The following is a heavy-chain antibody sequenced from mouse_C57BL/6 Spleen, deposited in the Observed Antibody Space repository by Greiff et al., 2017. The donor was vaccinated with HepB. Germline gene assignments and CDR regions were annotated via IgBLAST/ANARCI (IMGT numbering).Heavy chain of an antibody. D-gene: IGHD1-1*01. CDR2: ISSGGSYT. CDR3: ARQHYYGSSYEGYAMDY. Sequence: EVQWVESGGDLVKPGGSLKLSCAASGFTFSSYGMSWVRQTPDKRLEWVATISSGGSYTYYPDSVKGRFTISRDNAKNTLYLQMSSLKSEDTAMYYCARQHYYGSSYEGYAMDYWGQGTSVTVSS. V-gene: IGHV5-6*01. CDR1: GFTFSSYG. J-gene: IGHJ4*01.